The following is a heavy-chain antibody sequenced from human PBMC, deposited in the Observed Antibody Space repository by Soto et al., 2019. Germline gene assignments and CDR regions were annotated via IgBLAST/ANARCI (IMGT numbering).Heavy chain of an antibody. CDR1: GFTFSNYG. V-gene: IGHV3-33*01. CDR2: IWYDGSNK. D-gene: IGHD3-3*01. J-gene: IGHJ4*02. Sequence: PGGSLSLSCAASGFTFSNYGMHWVRQAPGKGLEWVASIWYDGSNKYYADSVKGRFTSSRDNSKNTLYLQMDSLRGENTAVYYWAREDLRFLEWSAFDYWGQGTLVTVSS. CDR3: AREDLRFLEWSAFDY.